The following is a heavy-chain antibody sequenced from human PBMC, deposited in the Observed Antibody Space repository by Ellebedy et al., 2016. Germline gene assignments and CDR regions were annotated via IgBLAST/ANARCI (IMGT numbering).Heavy chain of an antibody. CDR3: ARGLYFDSSGYYYWFDS. D-gene: IGHD3-22*01. Sequence: SETLSLXCTVSGGSVINGGAYWSWIRQPPGRGLEWIGYVYHSGSTKLNPSLQSRVTMSVDTSKNQFSLKLRSVTAPDTAVYYCARGLYFDSSGYYYWFDSWGQGTLVTVSS. CDR2: VYHSGST. CDR1: GGSVINGGAY. V-gene: IGHV4-61*08. J-gene: IGHJ5*01.